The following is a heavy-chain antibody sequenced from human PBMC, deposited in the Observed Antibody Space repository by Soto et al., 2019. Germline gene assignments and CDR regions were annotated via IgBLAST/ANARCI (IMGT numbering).Heavy chain of an antibody. CDR2: INTGSKNL. CDR1: GFNFITYN. V-gene: IGHV3-48*01. D-gene: IGHD3-22*01. Sequence: PGGSLRLSCITSGFNFITYNMNWVRQAPGKGLEWISYINTGSKNLYYADSVKGRFTISRDNARNSLYLQMDSLRVEDTAVYYCAREQYAGSGXDYWGQGTQVTVSS. J-gene: IGHJ4*02. CDR3: AREQYAGSGXDY.